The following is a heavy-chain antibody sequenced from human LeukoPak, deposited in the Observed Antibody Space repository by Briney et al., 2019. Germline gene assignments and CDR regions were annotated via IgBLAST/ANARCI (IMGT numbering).Heavy chain of an antibody. CDR2: IKQDGGEK. CDR1: GFTFSSYW. Sequence: GGSLRLSCAASGFTFSSYWMSWVRQAPGKGLEWVANIKQDGGEKCYMDSVKGRFTISRDNAKNSLYLQMNSLRAEDTAVYYCASWRNGAGDRGQGTLVTVSS. CDR3: ASWRNGAGD. V-gene: IGHV3-7*01. J-gene: IGHJ4*02. D-gene: IGHD3-3*01.